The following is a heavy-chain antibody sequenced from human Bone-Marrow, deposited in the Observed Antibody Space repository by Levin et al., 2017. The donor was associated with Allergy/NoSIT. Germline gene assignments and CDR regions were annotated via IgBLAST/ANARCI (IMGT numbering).Heavy chain of an antibody. J-gene: IGHJ4*02. D-gene: IGHD3-10*01. Sequence: GESLKISCAASGFTVSSHYMSWVRQAPGKGPEWVSVIYSGGSTYYADSVKGRFTNSRDNSKNTLYLQMNSLRAEDTAVYYCARGWFGELLSHWGQGTLVTVSS. V-gene: IGHV3-53*01. CDR1: GFTVSSHY. CDR2: IYSGGST. CDR3: ARGWFGELLSH.